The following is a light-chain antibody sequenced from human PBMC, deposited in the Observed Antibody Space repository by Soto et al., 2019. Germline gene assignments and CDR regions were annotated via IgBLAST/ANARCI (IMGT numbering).Light chain of an antibody. Sequence: QSALTQPRSVCGSPGQSVTISCTGTSSDVGGYDYVSWYQQHPGKAPKLLIYGVTKRPSGVPDRFSGSKSGNTASLTISGLQAEDESAYCCSHGGRHSYVFGTGTKLTVL. CDR3: CSHGGRHSYV. CDR2: GVT. CDR1: SSDVGGYDY. V-gene: IGLV2-11*01. J-gene: IGLJ1*01.